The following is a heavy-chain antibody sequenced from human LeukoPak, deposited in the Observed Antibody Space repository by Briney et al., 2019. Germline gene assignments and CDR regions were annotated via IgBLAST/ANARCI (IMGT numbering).Heavy chain of an antibody. CDR3: AREELVYYDSSGSPYYYYGMDV. V-gene: IGHV4-4*07. J-gene: IGHJ6*02. Sequence: SETLPLTCTVSGGSISSYYWSWIRQPAGKGLEWIGRIYTSGSTNYNPSLKSRVTMSVGTSKNQFSLKLSSVTAADTAVYYCAREELVYYDSSGSPYYYYGMDVWGQGTTVTVSS. D-gene: IGHD3-22*01. CDR1: GGSISSYY. CDR2: IYTSGST.